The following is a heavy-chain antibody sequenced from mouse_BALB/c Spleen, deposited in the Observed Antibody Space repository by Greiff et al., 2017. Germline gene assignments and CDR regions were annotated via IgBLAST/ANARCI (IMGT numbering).Heavy chain of an antibody. D-gene: IGHD1-2*01. CDR2: IWAGGST. V-gene: IGHV2-9*02. J-gene: IGHJ4*01. CDR1: GFSLTSYG. CDR3: ARVGLLRLRAMDY. Sequence: QVQLKESGPGLVAPSQSLSITCTVSGFSLTSYGVHWVRQPPGKGLEWLGVIWAGGSTNYNSALMSRLSISKDNSKSQVFLKMNSLQTDDTAMYYCARVGLLRLRAMDYWGQGTSVTVSS.